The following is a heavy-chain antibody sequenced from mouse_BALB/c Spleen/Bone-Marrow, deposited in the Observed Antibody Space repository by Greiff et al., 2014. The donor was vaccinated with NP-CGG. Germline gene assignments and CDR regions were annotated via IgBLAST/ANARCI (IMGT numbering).Heavy chain of an antibody. CDR2: ISYSGSS. V-gene: IGHV3-2*02. CDR3: ARSAYYGNGAMDY. Sequence: ESGPGLVKPSQSLSLTCTVTGYSITSDCAWNWIRQFPGNKLEWMGYISYSGSSSYIPSLKSRISITRDTSKNQFFLQLDSVTTEDTATYYCARSAYYGNGAMDYWGQGTSVTVSS. D-gene: IGHD2-10*01. CDR1: GYSITSDCA. J-gene: IGHJ4*01.